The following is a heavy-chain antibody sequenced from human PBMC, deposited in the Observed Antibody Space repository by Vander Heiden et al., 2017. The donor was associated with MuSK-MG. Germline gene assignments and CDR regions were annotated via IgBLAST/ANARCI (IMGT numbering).Heavy chain of an antibody. Sequence: HITLKESGPTLVNPTQTLTLTCTFSGFSLGAGGGGGGWIRQPTGKAWEWLALSYWDEDKHDSPSMKSRLTITKDTYKKQVVLTMSNMDPVDTATYYCAHSRNYYYDNGGFDYWGQGTLVTVSS. CDR3: AHSRNYYYDNGGFDY. V-gene: IGHV2-5*02. J-gene: IGHJ4*02. CDR2: SYWDEDK. CDR1: GFSLGAGGGG. D-gene: IGHD3-22*01.